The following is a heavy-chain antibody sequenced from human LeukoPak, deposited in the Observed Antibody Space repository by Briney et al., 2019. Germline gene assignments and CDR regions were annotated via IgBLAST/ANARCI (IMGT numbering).Heavy chain of an antibody. Sequence: GESLKISCKGSGYSFTSYWIGWVRQMPGKGLEWMGIIYPGDSDTRYSPSFQGQVTISADKSISTAYLQWSSLKASDTAMYYCARLRYCSSTSCSSGDNWFDPWGQGTLVTVSS. CDR3: ARLRYCSSTSCSSGDNWFDP. CDR2: IYPGDSDT. D-gene: IGHD2-2*01. V-gene: IGHV5-51*01. CDR1: GYSFTSYW. J-gene: IGHJ5*02.